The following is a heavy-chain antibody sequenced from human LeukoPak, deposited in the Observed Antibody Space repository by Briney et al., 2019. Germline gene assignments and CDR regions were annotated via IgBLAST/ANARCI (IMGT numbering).Heavy chain of an antibody. CDR1: GFTFSSYG. J-gene: IGHJ4*02. D-gene: IGHD2/OR15-2a*01. CDR3: AREGPRGNSQFDY. CDR2: IWYDGSNK. Sequence: GGSLRVSCAASGFTFSSYGMQWVRQAPGKGLEWVALIWYDGSNKYYTDSVKGRFTISRDNSKNTLYLQMNSLRAEDTAIYYCAREGPRGNSQFDYWGQGTLVTVSS. V-gene: IGHV3-33*01.